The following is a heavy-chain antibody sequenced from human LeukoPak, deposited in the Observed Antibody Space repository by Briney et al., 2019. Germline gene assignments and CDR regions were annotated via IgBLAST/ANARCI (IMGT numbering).Heavy chain of an antibody. CDR1: GFTFSTYG. CDR2: ISSDGSNK. J-gene: IGHJ4*02. CDR3: AKDSTSYYYGLDY. D-gene: IGHD3-22*01. V-gene: IGHV3-30*18. Sequence: GRSLRLSYAASGFTFSTYGMHWVRQAPGKGLEWVAVISSDGSNKYYADSVKGRFTISRDNSKNTLFLQMNSLRAEDTAVYYCAKDSTSYYYGLDYWGLGTLVTVSS.